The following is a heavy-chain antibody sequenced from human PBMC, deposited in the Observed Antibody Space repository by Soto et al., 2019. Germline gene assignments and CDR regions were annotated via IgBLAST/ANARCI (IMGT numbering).Heavy chain of an antibody. CDR2: MSYDTSNK. V-gene: IGHV3-30*18. CDR3: AKNPGLLWFGESPSGQQLDDY. Sequence: PGGSLRLSCAASGFTFSNYGMHWVRQAPGKGLDWVAFMSYDTSNKFYADSVKGRFTISRDNSKNTLYLQMNSLRAEDTAVYYCAKNPGLLWFGESPSGQQLDDYWGQGTLVTVSS. CDR1: GFTFSNYG. J-gene: IGHJ4*02. D-gene: IGHD3-10*01.